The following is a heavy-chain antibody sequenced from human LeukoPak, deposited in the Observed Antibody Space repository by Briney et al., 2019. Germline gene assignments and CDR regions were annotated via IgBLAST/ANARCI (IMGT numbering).Heavy chain of an antibody. Sequence: PSETLSLTCAVYGGSFSGYYWSWIRQPPGKGLEWIGEINHSGSTNYNPSLKSRVTISVDTSKNQFSLKLSSVTAADTAVYYCARGNLATGTDYWGQGTLVTVSS. V-gene: IGHV4-34*01. D-gene: IGHD3-10*01. CDR2: INHSGST. J-gene: IGHJ4*02. CDR3: ARGNLATGTDY. CDR1: GGSFSGYY.